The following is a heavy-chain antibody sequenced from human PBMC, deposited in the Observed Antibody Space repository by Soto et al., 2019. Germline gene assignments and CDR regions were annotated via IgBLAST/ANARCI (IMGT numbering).Heavy chain of an antibody. J-gene: IGHJ2*01. Sequence: EVQLVESGGGLVQPGGSLRLSCAASGFTFSDHYMDWVRQAPGKGLEWVGRTRNKANSYTTEYAASVKGRFTISRDDSKNSLYLQMNSLKTEDTAVYYCARSPNYDFWSGFVSENWYFDLWGRGTLVTVSS. V-gene: IGHV3-72*01. CDR3: ARSPNYDFWSGFVSENWYFDL. CDR1: GFTFSDHY. CDR2: TRNKANSYTT. D-gene: IGHD3-3*01.